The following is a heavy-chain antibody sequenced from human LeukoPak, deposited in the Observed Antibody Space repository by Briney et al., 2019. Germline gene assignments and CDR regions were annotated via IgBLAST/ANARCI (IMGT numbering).Heavy chain of an antibody. Sequence: GGSLRLSCAASGFTFSNYWMHWVRQAPGKGLVWVSRINSDGSSTSYADSVKGRFTISKDNAKNTLYLQINSLRAEDTAVYYCASGGQYTTGWFGYWGQGTLVTVSS. CDR3: ASGGQYTTGWFGY. D-gene: IGHD1-1*01. CDR2: INSDGSST. CDR1: GFTFSNYW. J-gene: IGHJ5*01. V-gene: IGHV3-74*01.